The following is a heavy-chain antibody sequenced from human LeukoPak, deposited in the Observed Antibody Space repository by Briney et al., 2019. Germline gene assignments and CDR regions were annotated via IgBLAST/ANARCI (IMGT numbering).Heavy chain of an antibody. V-gene: IGHV4-61*01. CDR1: GGSVSSGSYY. D-gene: IGHD2-2*01. Sequence: SETLSLTCTVSGGSVSSGSYYWSWIRQPPGKGLEWIGYIYYSGSTNYNPSLKSRVTISVDTSKNQFSLKLSSVTAADTAVYYCARVIGSTSCKDCSRAFDYWVQGTLVTVSS. J-gene: IGHJ4*02. CDR2: IYYSGST. CDR3: ARVIGSTSCKDCSRAFDY.